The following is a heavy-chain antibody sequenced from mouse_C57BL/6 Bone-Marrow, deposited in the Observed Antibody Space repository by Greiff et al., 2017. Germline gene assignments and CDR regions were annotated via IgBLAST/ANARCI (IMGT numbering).Heavy chain of an antibody. CDR1: GYTFTSYW. V-gene: IGHV1-64*01. D-gene: IGHD2-10*02. CDR3: ARGGYGNYGVAY. CDR2: IHPNSGST. Sequence: QVQLQQPGAELVKPGASVKLSCKASGYTFTSYWMHWVKQRPGQGLEWIGMIHPNSGSTNYNEKFKSKATLTVDKSSSTAYMQLSSRTSEDSAVYYCARGGYGNYGVAYWGQGTLVTVSA. J-gene: IGHJ3*01.